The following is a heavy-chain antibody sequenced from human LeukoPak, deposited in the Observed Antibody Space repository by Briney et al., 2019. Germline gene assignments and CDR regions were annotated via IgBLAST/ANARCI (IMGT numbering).Heavy chain of an antibody. CDR3: VRGGTYSTDAFDI. Sequence: GGSLRLSCAASGFTFSKYWMLWVRQAPGKGLVWVSRINSDGSSTSYADSVKGRFTISRDNAKNTLYLQMNSLRAEDTAVYYCVRGGTYSTDAFDIWGQGTMVTVSS. CDR1: GFTFSKYW. D-gene: IGHD2-15*01. V-gene: IGHV3-74*01. J-gene: IGHJ3*02. CDR2: INSDGSST.